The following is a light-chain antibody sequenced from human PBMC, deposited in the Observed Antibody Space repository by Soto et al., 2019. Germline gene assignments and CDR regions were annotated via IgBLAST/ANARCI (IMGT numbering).Light chain of an antibody. CDR1: QSIGSW. CDR2: KAS. Sequence: DIQMTQSPTTLSASVGDRVTITCRASQSIGSWLAWYQQKPGKAPKLLIYKASTLESGVPSRFSGGGSGTEFILTISSLQPDDFASYYCQQYGSYSSWTFGQGTKVEIK. J-gene: IGKJ1*01. V-gene: IGKV1-5*03. CDR3: QQYGSYSSWT.